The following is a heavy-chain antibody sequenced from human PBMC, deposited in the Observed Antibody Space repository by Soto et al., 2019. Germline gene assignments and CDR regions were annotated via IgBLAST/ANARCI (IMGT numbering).Heavy chain of an antibody. CDR3: ARDPFCGGDCYSGQHFYYGLDV. D-gene: IGHD2-21*02. Sequence: ASVKVSCKASGYTFTSYGINWVRQATGQGLEWMGWMNPNSENTGYAQKFQGRVTMTSNTSIGTAYMELSSLRSDDTAIYYCARDPFCGGDCYSGQHFYYGLDVWGQGTTVTVSS. V-gene: IGHV1-8*01. CDR2: MNPNSENT. J-gene: IGHJ6*02. CDR1: GYTFTSYG.